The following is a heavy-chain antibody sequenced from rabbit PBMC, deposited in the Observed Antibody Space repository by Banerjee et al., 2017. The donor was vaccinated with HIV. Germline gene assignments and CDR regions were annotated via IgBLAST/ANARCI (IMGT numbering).Heavy chain of an antibody. V-gene: IGHV1S40*01. D-gene: IGHD6-1*01. J-gene: IGHJ3*01. Sequence: QSLEESGGDLVKPGASLTLTCKASGFSFSSGYWICWVRQAPGKGLEWIACIDAGSSGSTDYASWAKGRFTISKTSSTTVTLQMTSLTAADTATYFCGRDRGVGYDLNLWGQGTLVTVS. CDR3: GRDRGVGYDLNL. CDR1: GFSFSSGYW. CDR2: IDAGSSGST.